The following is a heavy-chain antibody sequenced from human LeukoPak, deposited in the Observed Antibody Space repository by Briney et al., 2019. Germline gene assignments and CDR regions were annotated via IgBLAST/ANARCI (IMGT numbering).Heavy chain of an antibody. D-gene: IGHD4-17*01. V-gene: IGHV1-18*01. Sequence: GASVKVSCKASGYIFTSYGISWVRQAPGQGLEWMGWISAYNGNTNYAQKLQGRVTMTTDTSTSTAYMELRSLRSDDTAVYYCARAPAGDYGDLFDYWGQGTLVTVSS. CDR1: GYIFTSYG. CDR3: ARAPAGDYGDLFDY. J-gene: IGHJ4*02. CDR2: ISAYNGNT.